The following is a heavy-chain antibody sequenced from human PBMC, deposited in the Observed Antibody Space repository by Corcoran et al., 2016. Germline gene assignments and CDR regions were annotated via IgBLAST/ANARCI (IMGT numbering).Heavy chain of an antibody. J-gene: IGHJ3*02. CDR3: ARVGSGYKIGAFDI. CDR2: INHSGST. CDR1: GGSFSGYY. D-gene: IGHD3-3*01. Sequence: QVQLQQWGAGLLKPSETLSLTCAVYGGSFSGYYWSWIRQPPGKGLEWIGEINHSGSTNYNPSLKSRVTISVDTSKNQFSLKLSSVTAADTAVYYCARVGSGYKIGAFDIWGQGTMVTVSS. V-gene: IGHV4-34*01.